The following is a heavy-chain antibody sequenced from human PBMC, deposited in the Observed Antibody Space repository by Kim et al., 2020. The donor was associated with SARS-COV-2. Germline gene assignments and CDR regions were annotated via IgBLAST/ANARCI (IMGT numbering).Heavy chain of an antibody. J-gene: IGHJ6*02. CDR3: AREGAVYYDILTGWGDV. CDR1: GGSFSGYY. Sequence: SETLSLTCAVYGGSFSGYYWSWIRQPPGKGLEWIGEINHSGSTNYNPSLKSRVTISVDTSKNQFSLKLSSVTAADTAVYYCAREGAVYYDILTGWGDVWGQGTTVTVSS. CDR2: INHSGST. V-gene: IGHV4-34*01. D-gene: IGHD3-9*01.